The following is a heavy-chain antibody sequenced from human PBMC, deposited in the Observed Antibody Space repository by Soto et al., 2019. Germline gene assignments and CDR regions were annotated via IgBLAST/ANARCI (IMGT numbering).Heavy chain of an antibody. V-gene: IGHV3-53*01. D-gene: IGHD6-13*01. CDR3: ARGGPTASAAAAVPYHYYGMDV. Sequence: VGSLRLSCAASGFTVSSNYMSWVRQAPGKGLEWVSVIYSGGSTYYADSVKGRFTISRDNSKNTLYLQMNSLRAEDTAVYYCARGGPTASAAAAVPYHYYGMDVWGQGTTVTVS. CDR1: GFTVSSNY. CDR2: IYSGGST. J-gene: IGHJ6*02.